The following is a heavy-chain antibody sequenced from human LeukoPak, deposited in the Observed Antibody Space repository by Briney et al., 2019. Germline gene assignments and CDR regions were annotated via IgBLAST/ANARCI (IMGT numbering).Heavy chain of an antibody. Sequence: GGSLRLSCAASGFTFSNNWMTWVRQAPGKGLEWVASVKKDESEKYYVDSVKGRFTISRDNAKNSLYLQMNSLRVEDTAVYYCARGPPHGSGSGYFYYWGQGT. D-gene: IGHD3-10*01. V-gene: IGHV3-7*01. CDR1: GFTFSNNW. CDR2: VKKDESEK. J-gene: IGHJ4*01. CDR3: ARGPPHGSGSGYFYY.